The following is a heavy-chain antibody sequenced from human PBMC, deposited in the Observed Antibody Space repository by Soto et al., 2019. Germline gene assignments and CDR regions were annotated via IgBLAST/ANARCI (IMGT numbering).Heavy chain of an antibody. Sequence: SETLSLTCAVSGGPISSGGYSWSWIRQPPGKGLEWIGYIYHSGSTYYNPSLKSRVTISVDRSKNQFSLKLSSVTAADTAVYYCARGGGWFDPWGQGTLVTVSS. D-gene: IGHD3-16*01. CDR2: IYHSGST. CDR1: GGPISSGGYS. J-gene: IGHJ5*02. CDR3: ARGGGWFDP. V-gene: IGHV4-30-2*01.